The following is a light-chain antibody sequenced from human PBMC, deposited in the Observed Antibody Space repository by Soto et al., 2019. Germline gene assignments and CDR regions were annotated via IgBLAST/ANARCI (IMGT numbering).Light chain of an antibody. CDR1: QGISNY. J-gene: IGKJ5*01. CDR2: AAS. CDR3: QKYNSALRIT. Sequence: DIQMTQSPSSLSASVGDRVTITCRASQGISNYLAWYQQKPGKVPKLLIYAASTLQSGVPSRFSGSGSGTDFTLTISSLQSEDVAIYYCQKYNSALRITFGQGTRLEIK. V-gene: IGKV1-27*01.